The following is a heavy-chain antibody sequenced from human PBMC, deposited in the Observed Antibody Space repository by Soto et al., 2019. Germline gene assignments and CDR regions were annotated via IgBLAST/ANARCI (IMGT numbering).Heavy chain of an antibody. CDR3: ARDAVAGTGDYYYYMDV. J-gene: IGHJ6*03. Sequence: GGSLRLSCAASGFTFSSYSMNWVRQAPGKGLEWVSSISSSSSYIYYADSVKGRFTISRDNAKNSLYLQMNSLRAEDTAVYYCARDAVAGTGDYYYYMDVWGKGTTVTVSS. V-gene: IGHV3-21*01. CDR2: ISSSSSYI. CDR1: GFTFSSYS. D-gene: IGHD6-19*01.